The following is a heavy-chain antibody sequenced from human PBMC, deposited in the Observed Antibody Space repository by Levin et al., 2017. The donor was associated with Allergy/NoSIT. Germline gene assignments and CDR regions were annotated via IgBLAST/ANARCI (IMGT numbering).Heavy chain of an antibody. CDR2: IIPIFGTA. J-gene: IGHJ5*02. V-gene: IGHV1-69*13. CDR1: GGTFSSYA. CDR3: ARGGYSSGWSSVGWFDP. D-gene: IGHD6-19*01. Sequence: SVKVSCKASGGTFSSYAISWVRQAPGQGLEWMGGIIPIFGTANYAQKFQGRVTITADESTSTAYMELSSLRSEDTAVYYCARGGYSSGWSSVGWFDPWGQGTLVTVSS.